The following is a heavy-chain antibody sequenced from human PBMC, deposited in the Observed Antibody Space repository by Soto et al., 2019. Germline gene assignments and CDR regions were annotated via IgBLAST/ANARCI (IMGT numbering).Heavy chain of an antibody. CDR1: GYTFTSYA. J-gene: IGHJ4*02. Sequence: GASVKVSCKASGYTFTSYAMHWVRQAPGQRLEWMGWINAGNGKTKYSQKFQGRVTITRDTSASTAYMELSSLRSEDTAVYYCAIASLDGIVVVPSAISSINYWGQGTLVTVSS. D-gene: IGHD2-2*01. CDR2: INAGNGKT. V-gene: IGHV1-3*01. CDR3: AIASLDGIVVVPSAISSINY.